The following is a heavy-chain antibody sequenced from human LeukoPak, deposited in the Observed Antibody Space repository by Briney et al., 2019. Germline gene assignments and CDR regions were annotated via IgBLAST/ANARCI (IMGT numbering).Heavy chain of an antibody. D-gene: IGHD3-9*01. V-gene: IGHV3-11*06. J-gene: IGHJ4*02. CDR3: ASMGGRLRYFDWLLPFDY. Sequence: GGSLRLSCAASGFTFSDYYMSWIRQAPGKGLEWASYISSSSYTNYADSVKGRFTISRDNAKNSLYLQMNSLRAEDTAVYYCASMGGRLRYFDWLLPFDYWGQGTLVTVSS. CDR2: ISSSSYT. CDR1: GFTFSDYY.